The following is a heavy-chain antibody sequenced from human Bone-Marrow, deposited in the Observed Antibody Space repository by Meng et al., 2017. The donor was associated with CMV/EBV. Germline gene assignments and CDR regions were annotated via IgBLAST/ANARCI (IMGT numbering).Heavy chain of an antibody. CDR1: GSGFTFNIYA. V-gene: IGHV3-13*01. J-gene: IGHJ6*02. Sequence: GGSLRLSCAASGSGFTFNIYAFNWIRQAPGKGLEWVSAIGTAGDTYYPGSVKGRFTISRENAKNSLYLQMNSLRAGDTAVYYCARAYYDFWSGYFPSYYYGMDVWGQGTTVTVSS. CDR2: IGTAGDT. D-gene: IGHD3-3*01. CDR3: ARAYYDFWSGYFPSYYYGMDV.